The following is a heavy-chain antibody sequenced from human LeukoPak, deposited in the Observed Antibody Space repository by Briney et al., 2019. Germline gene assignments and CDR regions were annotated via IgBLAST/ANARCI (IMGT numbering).Heavy chain of an antibody. J-gene: IGHJ3*02. CDR1: GGSISSGGYY. D-gene: IGHD4-17*01. Sequence: SETLSLTCTVSGGSISSGGYYWSWIRQHPGKGLERIGYIYYSGSTYYNPSLKSRVTISVDTSKNQFSLKLSSVTAADTAVYYCARDLVTVTKGFDIWGQGTMVSVSS. CDR3: ARDLVTVTKGFDI. CDR2: IYYSGST. V-gene: IGHV4-31*03.